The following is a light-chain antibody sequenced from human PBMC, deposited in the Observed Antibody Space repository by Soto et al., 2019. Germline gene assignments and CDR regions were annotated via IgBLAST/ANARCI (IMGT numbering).Light chain of an antibody. CDR3: LQDRSHFWT. CDR1: HGISNY. V-gene: IGKV1-6*01. CDR2: GAS. Sequence: IQLTQSPSFLSASVGDRVTITCRASHGISNYLAWFQQKPGRAPNLLIYGASNLQSGVSSRFSGSGFGTDFTLTISSLQPEDSATYYCLQDRSHFWTFGQGTKVDIK. J-gene: IGKJ1*01.